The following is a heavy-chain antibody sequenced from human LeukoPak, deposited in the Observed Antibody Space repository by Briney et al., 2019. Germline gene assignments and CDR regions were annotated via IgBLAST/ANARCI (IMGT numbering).Heavy chain of an antibody. D-gene: IGHD6-19*01. CDR1: GFTFSSYG. CDR3: ARAPAHGSGWYRLDY. J-gene: IGHJ4*02. Sequence: GGSLRLSCAASGFTFSSYGMHWVRQAPGKGLEWVAVIWYDGSNKYYADSVKGRFTISRDNSKNTLYLQMNSLRAEDTAVYYCARAPAHGSGWYRLDYWGQGTLVTVSS. V-gene: IGHV3-33*01. CDR2: IWYDGSNK.